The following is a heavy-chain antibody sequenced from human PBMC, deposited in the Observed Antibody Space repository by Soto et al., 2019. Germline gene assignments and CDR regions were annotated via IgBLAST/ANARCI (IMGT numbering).Heavy chain of an antibody. CDR2: MSSSGTTI. D-gene: IGHD3-3*01. CDR1: GFTFSTYS. Sequence: EVQLVESGGGLVQPGGSLRLSCAASGFTFSTYSMNWVRQAPGKGLERVSYMSSSGTTIYYADSVKGRFTISRDNAKNSLYLQMTSLKAEDTAVYYCTARRFPPDHWGQGTLVTVAA. V-gene: IGHV3-48*01. CDR3: TARRFPPDH. J-gene: IGHJ5*02.